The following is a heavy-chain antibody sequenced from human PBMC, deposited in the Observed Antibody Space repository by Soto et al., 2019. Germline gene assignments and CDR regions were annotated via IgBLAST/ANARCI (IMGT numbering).Heavy chain of an antibody. CDR2: ISAGAVAT. J-gene: IGHJ3*02. CDR1: GFTFSSYA. Sequence: EVQLLESGGGLVQPGGSLRLCCAASGFTFSSYAMSWVRQAPGKGLEWVSAISAGAVATNYADSVKGRFTISRDNAKNTLCLQMNSLRAEDTAVYYCAKARTSEPAYDVFDIWGQGTVFTVSS. V-gene: IGHV3-23*01. CDR3: AKARTSEPAYDVFDI. D-gene: IGHD1-26*01.